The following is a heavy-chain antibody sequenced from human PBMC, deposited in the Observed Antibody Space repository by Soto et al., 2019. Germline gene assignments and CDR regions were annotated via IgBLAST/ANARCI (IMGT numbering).Heavy chain of an antibody. J-gene: IGHJ6*02. CDR1: GGSVSSGSYY. Sequence: QVQLQESGPGLVKPSETLSLTCTVSGGSVSSGSYYWSWIRQPPGKGLEWIGYIYYSGSTNYHPSLKSRVTISVDTSKNQFSLKLSSVTAADTAVYYCARSSGSYYYYYYGMDVWGQGTTVTVSS. V-gene: IGHV4-61*01. D-gene: IGHD1-26*01. CDR3: ARSSGSYYYYYYGMDV. CDR2: IYYSGST.